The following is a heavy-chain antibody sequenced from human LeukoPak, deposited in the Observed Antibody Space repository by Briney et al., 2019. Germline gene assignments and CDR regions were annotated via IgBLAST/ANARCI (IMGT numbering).Heavy chain of an antibody. CDR1: GFTVSSNY. Sequence: PGGSLRLSCAASGFTVSSNYMSWVRQAPGKGLEWVSVIYSGGSTYYADSVKGRFTISRDNSKNTLYLQMNSLRAEDTAVYYCARDHGSGDSSGYYANWFDPWGQRTLVTVSS. CDR2: IYSGGST. J-gene: IGHJ5*02. CDR3: ARDHGSGDSSGYYANWFDP. V-gene: IGHV3-53*01. D-gene: IGHD3-22*01.